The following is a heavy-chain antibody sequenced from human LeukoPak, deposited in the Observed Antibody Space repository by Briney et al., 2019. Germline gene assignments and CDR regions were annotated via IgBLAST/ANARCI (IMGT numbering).Heavy chain of an antibody. CDR1: GFTFGNYW. J-gene: IGHJ4*02. D-gene: IGHD6-13*01. Sequence: PGGSLRLSCVASGFTFGNYWMSWVRQAPGKGLEWVANIKQDGSEKYYVDSVKGRFTISRDNAKNSLYLQMNSLRAEDTAVYYCARAIGSGTEDYWGKGSLVTVSS. V-gene: IGHV3-7*01. CDR2: IKQDGSEK. CDR3: ARAIGSGTEDY.